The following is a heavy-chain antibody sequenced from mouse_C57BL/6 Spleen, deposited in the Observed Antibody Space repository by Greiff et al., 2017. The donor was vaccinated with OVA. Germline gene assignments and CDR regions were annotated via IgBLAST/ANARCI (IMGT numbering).Heavy chain of an antibody. Sequence: EVQLQQSGPELVKPGASVKISCKASGYSFTDYNMNWVKQSNGKSLEWIGVINPNYGTTSYNQKFKGKATLTVDQSYRPAYMQLNSLTSEDSAVYYCARSNSNYVWYFDYWGQGTTLTVSA. D-gene: IGHD2-5*01. V-gene: IGHV1-39*01. CDR1: GYSFTDYN. CDR2: INPNYGTT. J-gene: IGHJ2*01. CDR3: ARSNSNYVWYFDY.